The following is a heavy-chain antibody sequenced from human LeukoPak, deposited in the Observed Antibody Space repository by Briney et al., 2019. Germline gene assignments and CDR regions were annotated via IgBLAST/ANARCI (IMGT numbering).Heavy chain of an antibody. CDR2: IYYSGST. V-gene: IGHV4-39*07. D-gene: IGHD2-2*01. CDR1: GGSISSSSYY. Sequence: NPSETLSLTCTVSGGSISSSSYYWGWIRQPPGKGLEWIGSIYYSGSTYYNPSLKSRVTISVDTSKNQFSLKLSSVTAADTAVYYCAREVHDLKYQLPMGFDYWGQGTLVTVSS. CDR3: AREVHDLKYQLPMGFDY. J-gene: IGHJ4*02.